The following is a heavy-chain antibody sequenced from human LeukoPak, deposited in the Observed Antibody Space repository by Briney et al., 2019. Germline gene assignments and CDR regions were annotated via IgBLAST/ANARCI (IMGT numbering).Heavy chain of an antibody. V-gene: IGHV1-2*02. D-gene: IGHD3-9*01. J-gene: IGHJ3*02. CDR3: AREVLRYFDWLSDAFDI. CDR1: GYTFTGYY. CDR2: INPNSGGT. Sequence: GASVKVSCKASGYTFTGYYMHWVRQAPGQGLEWMGWINPNSGGTNYAQKFRGRVTMTRDTSISTAYMELSRLRSDDTAVYYCAREVLRYFDWLSDAFDIWGQGTMVTVSS.